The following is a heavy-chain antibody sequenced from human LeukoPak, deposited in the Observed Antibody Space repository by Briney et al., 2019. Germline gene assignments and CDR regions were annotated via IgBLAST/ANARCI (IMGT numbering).Heavy chain of an antibody. CDR3: AREYYDFWSGYYNYMDV. CDR1: GFTFSSYW. V-gene: IGHV3-7*01. Sequence: GGSLRLSCAASGFTFSSYWMSWVRQAPGKGLEWVANIKQDGSEKYYVDSVKGRFTISRDNAKNSLYLQMNSLRAEDTAVYHCAREYYDFWSGYYNYMDVWGKGTTVTVSS. J-gene: IGHJ6*03. CDR2: IKQDGSEK. D-gene: IGHD3-3*01.